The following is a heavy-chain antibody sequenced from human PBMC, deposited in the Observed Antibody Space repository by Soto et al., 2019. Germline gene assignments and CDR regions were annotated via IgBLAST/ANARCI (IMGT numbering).Heavy chain of an antibody. CDR3: SRFIMVGGWFDPNYYHGMDV. J-gene: IGHJ6*02. D-gene: IGHD6-19*01. CDR2: ISGYNGNT. Sequence: ASVKVSCKTSGYTFSNYGINWVRQAPGQGLEWMGWISGYNGNTNYAQTVQGRVTMTTDTSTGTVYMELRSLKSDDTAIYYCSRFIMVGGWFDPNYYHGMDVWGQGTTVTVYS. CDR1: GYTFSNYG. V-gene: IGHV1-18*01.